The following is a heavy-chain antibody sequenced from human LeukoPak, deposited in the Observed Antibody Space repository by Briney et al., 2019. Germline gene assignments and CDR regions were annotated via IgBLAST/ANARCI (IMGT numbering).Heavy chain of an antibody. D-gene: IGHD2/OR15-2a*01. J-gene: IGHJ3*01. CDR1: GFIIGSYW. Sequence: GGSLRLSCVASGFIIGSYWMSWVRQAPGKGLEWVANIRQDGSEKYYVDSVKGRLTISRDNAKNSLYFQMNNLTAADTAIYYCARAGYYGDDAFDLWGQGTRVTVSS. V-gene: IGHV3-7*01. CDR2: IRQDGSEK. CDR3: ARAGYYGDDAFDL.